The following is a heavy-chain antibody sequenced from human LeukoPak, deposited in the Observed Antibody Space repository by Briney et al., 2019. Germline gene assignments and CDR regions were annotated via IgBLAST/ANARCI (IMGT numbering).Heavy chain of an antibody. V-gene: IGHV3-7*01. D-gene: IGHD3-10*02. CDR3: AELGITMIGGV. CDR1: GCTFSSYW. Sequence: GGSLRLSCAASGCTFSSYWMTWVRQAPGKGLEWVANIKKDGSEKYYVDSVKGRFTIARDDAKNSLYLQMNSLRAEDTAVYYCAELGITMIGGVWGKGTTVTISS. J-gene: IGHJ6*04. CDR2: IKKDGSEK.